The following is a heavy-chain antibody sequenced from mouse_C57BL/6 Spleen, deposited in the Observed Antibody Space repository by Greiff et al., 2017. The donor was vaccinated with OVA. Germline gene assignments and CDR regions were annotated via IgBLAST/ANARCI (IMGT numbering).Heavy chain of an antibody. CDR2: ISYSGST. CDR1: GYSITSGYD. CDR3: ARDHGYYPYFDV. V-gene: IGHV3-1*01. D-gene: IGHD2-3*01. Sequence: EVQRVESGPGMVKPSQSLSLTCTVTGYSITSGYDWHWIRHFPGNKLEWMGYISYSGSTNYNPSLKSRISITHDTSKNHFFLKLNSVTTEDTATYYCARDHGYYPYFDVWGTGTTVTVSS. J-gene: IGHJ1*03.